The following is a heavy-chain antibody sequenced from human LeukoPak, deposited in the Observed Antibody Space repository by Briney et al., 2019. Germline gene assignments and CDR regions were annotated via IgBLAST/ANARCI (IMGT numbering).Heavy chain of an antibody. CDR1: GFTFGSYA. Sequence: PGGSLRLPCAASGFTFGSYAMYWVRQAPRKGLEWVSGISGSGGSTFYADSVKGRFTISRDNSENTVYLQMNSLRADDTAVYYCAKTTAGYSSGRYPGWPVDYWGQGTLVTVSS. CDR2: ISGSGGST. CDR3: AKTTAGYSSGRYPGWPVDY. J-gene: IGHJ4*02. D-gene: IGHD6-19*01. V-gene: IGHV3-23*01.